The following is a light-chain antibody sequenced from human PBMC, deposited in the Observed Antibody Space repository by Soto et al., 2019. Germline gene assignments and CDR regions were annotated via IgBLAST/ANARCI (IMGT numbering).Light chain of an antibody. CDR2: DAS. V-gene: IGKV1-5*01. CDR3: QQYISYPYT. CDR1: QTTNTW. Sequence: DIPMTQFPSTLSASVGDRVTITCRASQTTNTWLAWYQQKPGTAPKLLIYDASSLEGGVPSRFSASGSGTEFTLTISSLQPDDLATYYCQQYISYPYTFGQGTKVGIK. J-gene: IGKJ2*01.